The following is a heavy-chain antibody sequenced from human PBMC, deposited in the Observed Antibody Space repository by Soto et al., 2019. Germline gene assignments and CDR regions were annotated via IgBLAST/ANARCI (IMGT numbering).Heavy chain of an antibody. CDR3: ARHFSRRADFDY. Sequence: GESLKISCKGSGYNLSSYWISWVRQMPGKGLEWMGRIDPSDSNTYYSPSFQGHVTISADKSISTAYLQWSSLKASDTAMYYCARHFSRRADFDYWGQGTLVTVSS. CDR1: GYNLSSYW. V-gene: IGHV5-10-1*01. D-gene: IGHD3-3*02. J-gene: IGHJ4*02. CDR2: IDPSDSNT.